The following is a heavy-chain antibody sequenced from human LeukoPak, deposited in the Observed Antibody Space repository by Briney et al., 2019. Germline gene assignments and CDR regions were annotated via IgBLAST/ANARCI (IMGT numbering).Heavy chain of an antibody. V-gene: IGHV4-38-2*02. D-gene: IGHD5-12*01. CDR2: IFYTGIT. CDR1: SLSISSGYY. Sequence: PSETPSLTCAVSSLSISSGYYWDWIRQPPGKGLEWIGTIFYTGITYYNPSLKSRVTMSVDTSKNQFSLKLSSVTAADTAVYYCARDRGGRTGYASGDFDYWGQGTLVTVSS. J-gene: IGHJ4*02. CDR3: ARDRGGRTGYASGDFDY.